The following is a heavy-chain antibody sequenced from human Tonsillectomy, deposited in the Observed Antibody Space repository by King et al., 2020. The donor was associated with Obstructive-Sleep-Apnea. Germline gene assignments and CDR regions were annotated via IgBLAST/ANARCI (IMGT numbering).Heavy chain of an antibody. CDR2: ISGYNGNT. D-gene: IGHD6-13*01. Sequence: QLVQSGPEVKKPGASVKVSCKTSGYTFSTFGIVWVRQAPGQGLEWMGWISGYNGNTDYAQKFQGRVSMTTDTSTSTSYMDLRSLRSDDTAIYYCVRAISPPILQSSSHFDHWGQGTLVTVSS. CDR1: GYTFSTFG. V-gene: IGHV1-18*01. J-gene: IGHJ4*02. CDR3: VRAISPPILQSSSHFDH.